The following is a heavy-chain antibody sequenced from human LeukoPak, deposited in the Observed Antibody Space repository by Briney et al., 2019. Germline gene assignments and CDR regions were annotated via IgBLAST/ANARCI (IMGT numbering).Heavy chain of an antibody. J-gene: IGHJ4*02. CDR2: IIPIFGTA. Sequence: SVKVSCKASGYTFTSYGISWVRQAPGQGLEWMGGIIPIFGTANYAQKFQGRVTITADKSTSTAYMELSSLRSEDTAVYYCASPXXHTEQSEYYDILTGYFALDYWGQGTLVTVSS. CDR1: GYTFTSYG. V-gene: IGHV1-69*06. CDR3: ASPXXHTEQSEYYDILTGYFALDY. D-gene: IGHD3-9*01.